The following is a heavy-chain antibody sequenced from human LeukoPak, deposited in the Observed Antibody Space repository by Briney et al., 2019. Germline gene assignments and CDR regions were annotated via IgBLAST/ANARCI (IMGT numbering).Heavy chain of an antibody. J-gene: IGHJ2*01. CDR3: ARGRSGGSCYYLSGCWLFDL. CDR1: GFTFSSYW. CDR2: IRQDGSAK. V-gene: IGHV3-7*01. D-gene: IGHD2-15*01. Sequence: PGGSLRLSCAASGFTFSSYWMNWVRQAPGKGLEWVANIRQDGSAKYYVDSVKGRFTISRDNAKTSLYLQMNSLRAEDTAVYYCARGRSGGSCYYLSGCWLFDLWGRGTLVTVSS.